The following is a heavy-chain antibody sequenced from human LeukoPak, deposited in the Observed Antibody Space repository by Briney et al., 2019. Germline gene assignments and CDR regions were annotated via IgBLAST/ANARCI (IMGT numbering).Heavy chain of an antibody. J-gene: IGHJ6*02. Sequence: GGSLRLSCAASGFTFSSYAMHWVRQAPGKGLEWVAVISYDGSNKYYADSVKGRFTISRDNSKNTLYLQMNSLRAEDTAVYYCARDKGGNNYYYYYYGMDVWGQGTTVTVSS. V-gene: IGHV3-30-3*01. CDR3: ARDKGGNNYYYYYYGMDV. CDR1: GFTFSSYA. CDR2: ISYDGSNK. D-gene: IGHD4-23*01.